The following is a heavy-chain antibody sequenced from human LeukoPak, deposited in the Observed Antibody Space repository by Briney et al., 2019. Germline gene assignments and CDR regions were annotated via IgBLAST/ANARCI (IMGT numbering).Heavy chain of an antibody. V-gene: IGHV3-66*01. CDR2: IYSGGRT. CDR3: ARALTGTRISSY. D-gene: IGHD1-20*01. J-gene: IGHJ4*02. CDR1: GFTVSSNN. Sequence: GGSLRLSCAVSGFTVSSNNMSWVRQAPGKGPEWVSLIYSGGRTYYADSVKGRFTISRDNSKNTLYLQMNSLRAEDTAVYYCARALTGTRISSYWGQGTLVTVSS.